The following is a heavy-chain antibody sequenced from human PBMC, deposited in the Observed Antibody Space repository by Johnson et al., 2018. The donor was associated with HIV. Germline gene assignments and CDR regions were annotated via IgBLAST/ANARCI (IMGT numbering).Heavy chain of an antibody. D-gene: IGHD2-15*01. J-gene: IGHJ3*02. Sequence: QVQLVESGGGLVKPGGSLRLSCAASGFTFSDYYMNWIRQAPGKGLQWVSYISSGGNMMYYADSVKGRFTISRDNAKNTLYLQVNSLRAEDTALYYCARAGPYCSGGSCYSPDAFDIWGQGTMVTVSS. CDR3: ARAGPYCSGGSCYSPDAFDI. CDR2: ISSGGNMM. V-gene: IGHV3-11*04. CDR1: GFTFSDYY.